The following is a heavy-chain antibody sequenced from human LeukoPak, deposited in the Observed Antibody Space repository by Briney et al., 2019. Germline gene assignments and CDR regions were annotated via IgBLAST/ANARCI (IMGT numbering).Heavy chain of an antibody. J-gene: IGHJ4*02. V-gene: IGHV4-30-2*01. D-gene: IGHD4-17*01. CDR3: ASGTTVTPSAY. Sequence: SETLSLTCAVSGGSISSGGYSWSWIRQPPGKGLEWIGYIYHSGGTYYNPSLRSRVTISVDRSKNQFSLKLSSVTAADTAVYYCASGTTVTPSAYWGQGTLVTVSS. CDR1: GGSISSGGYS. CDR2: IYHSGGT.